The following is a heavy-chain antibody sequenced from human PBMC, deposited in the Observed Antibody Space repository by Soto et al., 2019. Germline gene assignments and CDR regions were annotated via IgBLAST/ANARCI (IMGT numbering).Heavy chain of an antibody. V-gene: IGHV1-3*01. J-gene: IGHJ5*02. CDR1: GYTFTSYA. CDR3: ARDSGGYYYDSSGYPNWFDP. D-gene: IGHD3-22*01. Sequence: WASVKVSCKASGYTFTSYAMHWVRQAPGQRLEWMGWINAGNGNTKYSQKFQGRVTITRDTSASTAYMELSSLRSEDTAVYYCARDSGGYYYDSSGYPNWFDPWGQGTLVTVSS. CDR2: INAGNGNT.